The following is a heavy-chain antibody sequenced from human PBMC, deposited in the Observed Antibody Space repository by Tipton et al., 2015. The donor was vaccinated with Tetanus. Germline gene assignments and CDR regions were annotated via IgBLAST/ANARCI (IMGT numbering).Heavy chain of an antibody. D-gene: IGHD2-15*01. V-gene: IGHV4-39*01. CDR1: GGSISSYNYY. Sequence: TLSLTCTVSGGSISSYNYYWGWIRQPPGKGLEWIGTIYSDGSTYYNPSLKSRVTISVDTSKNQFSLKLSSVTAADTAVYYCARPPLGYCGGGNCFAWFDCWGQGALVTVSS. CDR3: ARPPLGYCGGGNCFAWFDC. CDR2: IYSDGST. J-gene: IGHJ4*02.